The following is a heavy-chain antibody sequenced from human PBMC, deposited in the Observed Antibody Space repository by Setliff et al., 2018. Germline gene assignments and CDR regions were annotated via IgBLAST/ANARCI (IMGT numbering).Heavy chain of an antibody. J-gene: IGHJ4*02. CDR1: GYTFTDYG. Sequence: ASVKVSCKASGYTFTDYGVSWVRQAPGQGLEWVGWISPYTGNTYYAPKFQGRVIMTTDTSTTTAYMELRSLRSDDTATYYCSRLVRFCTRTSCQRLSGDDYWGQGTLVTVSS. CDR3: SRLVRFCTRTSCQRLSGDDY. V-gene: IGHV1-18*01. CDR2: ISPYTGNT. D-gene: IGHD2-2*01.